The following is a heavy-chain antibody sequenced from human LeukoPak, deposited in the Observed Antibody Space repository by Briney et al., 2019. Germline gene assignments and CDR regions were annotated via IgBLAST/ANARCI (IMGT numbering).Heavy chain of an antibody. Sequence: SGGSLRLSCAASGFTVSSNYMSWVRPAPEKGLEWGSVLYSGGSTYYADSVKGRFTISRDNSKNTLYLQMNSLRAEDTAVYYCARDFNYGSGSNYYYYMDVWGKGTTVTVSS. V-gene: IGHV3-53*01. CDR2: LYSGGST. CDR1: GFTVSSNY. CDR3: ARDFNYGSGSNYYYYMDV. D-gene: IGHD3-10*01. J-gene: IGHJ6*03.